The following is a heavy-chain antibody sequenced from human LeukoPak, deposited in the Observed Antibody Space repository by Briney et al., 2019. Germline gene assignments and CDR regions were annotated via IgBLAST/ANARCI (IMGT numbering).Heavy chain of an antibody. CDR1: GYSFNNYW. Sequence: GESLKISCKGSGYSFNNYWIGWVRQMPGKDLECMGIIYPGDSDTRYSPSFQGQVTISADKSISTAYLQWTSLRASDTAMYYCARGMTGFYTLFDYWGPGTLVTVSS. CDR2: IYPGDSDT. D-gene: IGHD3/OR15-3a*01. J-gene: IGHJ4*02. CDR3: ARGMTGFYTLFDY. V-gene: IGHV5-51*01.